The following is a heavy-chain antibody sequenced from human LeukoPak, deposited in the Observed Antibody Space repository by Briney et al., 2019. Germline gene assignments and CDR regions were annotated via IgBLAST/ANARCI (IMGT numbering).Heavy chain of an antibody. J-gene: IGHJ6*02. D-gene: IGHD6-13*01. CDR1: GFTFSSYS. CDR2: ISSSSSTI. Sequence: GGSLRLSCAASGFTFSSYSMNWVRQAPGKGLEWVSYISSSSSTIYYADSVKGRFTISRDNAKNSLYLQMNSLRAEDTAVYYCARGRYSSSWYSNVYYYYGMDVWGQGTTVTVSS. V-gene: IGHV3-48*04. CDR3: ARGRYSSSWYSNVYYYYGMDV.